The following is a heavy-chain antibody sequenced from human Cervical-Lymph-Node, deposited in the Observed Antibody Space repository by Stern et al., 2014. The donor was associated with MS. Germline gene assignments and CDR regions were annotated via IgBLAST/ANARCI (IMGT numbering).Heavy chain of an antibody. CDR1: EYSFTNYW. Sequence: EVQLVESGAEVKKPGESLKISCKGSEYSFTNYWIGWVRQMPGKGLEGMGINYPGDSDTRYSPSFQGQVTISADKSISTAYLQWSSLKASDTAMYYCARHCKFRPGCIDYWGQGTLVTVSS. CDR3: ARHCKFRPGCIDY. CDR2: NYPGDSDT. J-gene: IGHJ4*02. V-gene: IGHV5-51*01. D-gene: IGHD2/OR15-2a*01.